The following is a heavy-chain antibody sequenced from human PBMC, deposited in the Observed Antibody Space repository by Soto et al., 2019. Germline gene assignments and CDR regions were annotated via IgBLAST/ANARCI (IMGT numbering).Heavy chain of an antibody. Sequence: SETLSLTCTVSGGSIRGSDDYWGWIRQPPGKGLEWIGSIYYSGSTYYNPSLKSRVTISVDTSKNQFSLKLSSVTAADTAVYYCARIDYYYYYGMDVWGQGTTVTVSS. CDR3: ARIDYYYYYGMDV. V-gene: IGHV4-39*01. CDR1: GGSIRGSDDY. J-gene: IGHJ6*02. CDR2: IYYSGST.